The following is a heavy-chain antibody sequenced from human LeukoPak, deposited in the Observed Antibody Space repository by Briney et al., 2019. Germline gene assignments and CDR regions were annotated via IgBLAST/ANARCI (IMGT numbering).Heavy chain of an antibody. CDR2: ITLHSGDT. J-gene: IGHJ1*01. CDR1: GDTLTVHY. CDR3: AREGQLGLDN. V-gene: IGHV1-2*02. D-gene: IGHD1-1*01. Sequence: ASVKVSCKASGDTLTVHYIHWVRQGPGQGLEWLGWITLHSGDTHYAQKFQGRLTMTSDTSISTGYLELRRVQFDDTAVYYCAREGQLGLDNWGQGTLVTVS.